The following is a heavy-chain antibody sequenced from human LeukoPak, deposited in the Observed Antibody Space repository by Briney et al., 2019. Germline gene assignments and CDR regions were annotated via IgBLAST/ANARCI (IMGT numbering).Heavy chain of an antibody. CDR2: ICTAGDT. Sequence: GGSLRLSCAASGFTFSSYDMHWVRQATGKGLEWVAAICTAGDTYYPGSVTGRFTSSSENAKNYLYLQMNSLRAGDTAVYYCARGRAVAGTGYYFDYWGQGTLVTVSS. V-gene: IGHV3-13*01. CDR3: ARGRAVAGTGYYFDY. CDR1: GFTFSSYD. J-gene: IGHJ4*02. D-gene: IGHD6-19*01.